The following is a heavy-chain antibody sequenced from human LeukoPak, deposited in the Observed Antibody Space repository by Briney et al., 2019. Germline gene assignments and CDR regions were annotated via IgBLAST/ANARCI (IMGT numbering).Heavy chain of an antibody. J-gene: IGHJ4*02. CDR1: GFTLSSHG. D-gene: IGHD5-24*01. Sequence: GGSLRLSCAVSGFTLSSHGMNWVRQAPGKGLEWVSGIIPSGHTTYYADSVRGRFTISRDNSRNTVYLQMNSLRAEDTAVYYCAKDDRWLQFCCWGQGTLVTVSA. CDR3: AKDDRWLQFCC. V-gene: IGHV3-23*01. CDR2: IIPSGHTT.